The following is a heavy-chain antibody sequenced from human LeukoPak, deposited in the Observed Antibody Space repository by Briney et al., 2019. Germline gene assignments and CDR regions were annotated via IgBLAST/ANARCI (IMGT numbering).Heavy chain of an antibody. V-gene: IGHV3-23*01. CDR1: GFTFNLYA. Sequence: GGSLRLSCVASGFTFNLYAMNWVRQAPGKGLEWVSGISGSGGSTYYADSVKGRFTISRDNSKSTLSLQMNSLRDDDTAVYFCAKGLSRAFGTYYFDFRGRGTLVTVSS. CDR3: AKGLSRAFGTYYFDF. CDR2: ISGSGGST. D-gene: IGHD3-10*01. J-gene: IGHJ4*02.